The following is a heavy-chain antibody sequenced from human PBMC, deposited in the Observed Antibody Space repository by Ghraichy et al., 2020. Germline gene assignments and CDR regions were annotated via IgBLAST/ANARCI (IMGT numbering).Heavy chain of an antibody. CDR2: IYYNGYT. J-gene: IGHJ4*02. Sequence: SETLSLTCTVSGGSVSSDSYYWGWIRQTPGKGLEWIASIYYNGYTYYNPSLKSRVTISVDTSKNQFALKLSSVTAADTAVYYCASSAFGVVINLYYFDYWGQGTLVTGSS. CDR1: GGSVSSDSYY. CDR3: ASSAFGVVINLYYFDY. V-gene: IGHV4-39*01. D-gene: IGHD3-3*01.